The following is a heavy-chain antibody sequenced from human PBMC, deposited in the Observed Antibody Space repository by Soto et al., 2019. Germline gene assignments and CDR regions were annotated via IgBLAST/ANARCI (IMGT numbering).Heavy chain of an antibody. D-gene: IGHD2-15*01. CDR1: GFTFISYA. Sequence: GGSLRLSCAASGFTFISYAMGWVRQGPGKGLEWVAVVSIGGSTHYADSVRGRFTISRDNSKNTLSLQMNSLTAEDTAVYFCAKRRGAGGHFDYWGQGALVTVSS. V-gene: IGHV3-23*01. CDR2: VSIGGST. J-gene: IGHJ4*02. CDR3: AKRRGAGGHFDY.